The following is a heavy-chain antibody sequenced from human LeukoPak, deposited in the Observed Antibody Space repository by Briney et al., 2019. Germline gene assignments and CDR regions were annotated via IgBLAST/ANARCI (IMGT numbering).Heavy chain of an antibody. J-gene: IGHJ3*02. Sequence: GGSLRLSCAASGFTCSSYAMSWVRQAPGKGLEWVSAISGSGGSTYYADSVKGRFTISRDNSKNTLYLQMNSLRAEDTAVYYCAKAGYYYDSSGWGAFDIWGQGTMVTVSS. D-gene: IGHD3-22*01. CDR1: GFTCSSYA. V-gene: IGHV3-23*01. CDR2: ISGSGGST. CDR3: AKAGYYYDSSGWGAFDI.